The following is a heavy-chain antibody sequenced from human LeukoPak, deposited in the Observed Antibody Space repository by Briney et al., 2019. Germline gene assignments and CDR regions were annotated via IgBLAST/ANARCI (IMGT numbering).Heavy chain of an antibody. V-gene: IGHV1-2*02. CDR3: ARAPSHCSGGSCYSGYY. CDR2: INPNSGGT. D-gene: IGHD2-15*01. Sequence: ASVKVSCKASGYTFTGYYMHWVRQAPGQGLEWMGWINPNSGGTNYAQKFQGRVTMTRDTSISTAYMELSRLRSDDTAVYYCARAPSHCSGGSCYSGYYWGQGTLVTASS. J-gene: IGHJ4*02. CDR1: GYTFTGYY.